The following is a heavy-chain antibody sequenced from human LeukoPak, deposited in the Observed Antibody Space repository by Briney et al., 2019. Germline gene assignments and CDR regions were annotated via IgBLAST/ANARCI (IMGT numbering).Heavy chain of an antibody. J-gene: IGHJ6*03. D-gene: IGHD3-22*01. CDR3: AKMPGSSGPWNYYMDV. CDR2: ISGSGVST. Sequence: PGGSLRLSCAASGFNFSSYAINWVRQAPGKGLECVSSISGSGVSTNYADSVKGRFTISRDNSKNTLYLQMNSLRAEDTAVYYCAKMPGSSGPWNYYMDVWGKGTTVTVSS. CDR1: GFNFSSYA. V-gene: IGHV3-23*01.